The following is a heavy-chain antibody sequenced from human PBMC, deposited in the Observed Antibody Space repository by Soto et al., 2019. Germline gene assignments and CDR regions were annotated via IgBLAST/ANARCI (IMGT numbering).Heavy chain of an antibody. V-gene: IGHV4-30-4*08. Sequence: QVQLQQSGPGLVKPSQTLSLTCTVSGDSISSDYYHWTWIRQSPGKGPEWIGYIHHSGSILYNPSLKSRVTISVDTSKNQFSLHLTSVTAADTAVYFCAREDDGGDSLDVWGQGTTVTVSS. CDR3: AREDDGGDSLDV. CDR1: GDSISSDYYH. CDR2: IHHSGSI. J-gene: IGHJ6*02. D-gene: IGHD2-21*02.